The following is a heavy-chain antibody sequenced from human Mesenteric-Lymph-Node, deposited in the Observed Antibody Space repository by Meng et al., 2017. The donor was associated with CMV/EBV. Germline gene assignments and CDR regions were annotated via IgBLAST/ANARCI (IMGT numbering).Heavy chain of an antibody. CDR2: INHSGST. Sequence: QVQHQQWGAGLLKPSETLSLTCAVYGGSFSGYYWSWIRQPPGKGLEWIGEINHSGSTNYNPSLKSRVTISVDTSKNQFSLKLSSVTAADTAVYYCARHQRWLKSEGGFNYWGQGTLVTVSS. CDR3: ARHQRWLKSEGGFNY. D-gene: IGHD4-23*01. V-gene: IGHV4-34*01. CDR1: GGSFSGYY. J-gene: IGHJ4*02.